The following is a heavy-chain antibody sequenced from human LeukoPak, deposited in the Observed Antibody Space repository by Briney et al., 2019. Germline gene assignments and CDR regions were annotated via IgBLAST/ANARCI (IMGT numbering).Heavy chain of an antibody. CDR3: ARVDSSGWSSFDY. Sequence: PSETLSLTCTVSGGSISSSYWSWIRQPPGKGLEWIAYIYYSGSTNYNPSLKSRVTISVDTSKNQFSLKLSSVTAADTAVYYCARVDSSGWSSFDYWGQGTLVTVSS. J-gene: IGHJ4*02. D-gene: IGHD6-19*01. V-gene: IGHV4-59*08. CDR2: IYYSGST. CDR1: GGSISSSY.